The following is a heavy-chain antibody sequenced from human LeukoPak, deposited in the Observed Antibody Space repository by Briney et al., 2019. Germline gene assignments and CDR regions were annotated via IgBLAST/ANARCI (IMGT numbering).Heavy chain of an antibody. CDR2: ISWNSGSI. CDR1: GFTFDDYA. J-gene: IGHJ4*02. V-gene: IGHV3-9*01. Sequence: GGSLRLSCAASGFTFDDYAMHWVRHAPGKGLEWVSGISWNSGSIGYADSVKGRFTISRDNAKNSLYLQMNSLRAEDTALYYCAKDLIAFNYYDSSILDYWGQGTLVTVSS. CDR3: AKDLIAFNYYDSSILDY. D-gene: IGHD3-22*01.